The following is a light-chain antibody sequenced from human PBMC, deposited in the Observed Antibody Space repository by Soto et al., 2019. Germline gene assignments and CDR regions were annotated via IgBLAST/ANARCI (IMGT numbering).Light chain of an antibody. CDR2: DAS. CDR1: QSISSW. J-gene: IGKJ1*01. CDR3: QQYNSYSAWT. Sequence: DIQMTQSPSTLAASVGDRVNITCRASQSISSWLAWYQQKPVKAPKLLIYDASSWESGVPSRFSVSGTGTEDILTISSLQPDDFATYYCQQYNSYSAWTFGQGTKVEIK. V-gene: IGKV1-5*01.